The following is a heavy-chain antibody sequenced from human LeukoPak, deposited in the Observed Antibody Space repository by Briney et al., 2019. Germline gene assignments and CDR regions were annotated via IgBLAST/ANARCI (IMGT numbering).Heavy chain of an antibody. V-gene: IGHV1-69*13. Sequence: ASVKVSCKASGGTSSSYAISWVRQAPGQGLEWMGGIIPIFGTANYAQKFQGRVTITADESTSTAYMELSSLRSEDTAVYYCARDDPGTSRYYYGMDVWGQGTTVTVSS. D-gene: IGHD6-6*01. CDR1: GGTSSSYA. CDR2: IIPIFGTA. J-gene: IGHJ6*02. CDR3: ARDDPGTSRYYYGMDV.